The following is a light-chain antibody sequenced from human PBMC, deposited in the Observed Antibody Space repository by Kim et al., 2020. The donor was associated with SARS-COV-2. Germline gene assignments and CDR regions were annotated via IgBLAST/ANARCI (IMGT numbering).Light chain of an antibody. CDR1: QSINNW. CDR2: KAS. Sequence: ASVGYRVTITCRASQSINNWLAWYQQKPGKAPKALIYKASDLESGVPSRFSGSAFGTEFTLTISSLQPDDFATYYCQQYDRNPLTFGGGTKLEI. J-gene: IGKJ4*01. V-gene: IGKV1-5*03. CDR3: QQYDRNPLT.